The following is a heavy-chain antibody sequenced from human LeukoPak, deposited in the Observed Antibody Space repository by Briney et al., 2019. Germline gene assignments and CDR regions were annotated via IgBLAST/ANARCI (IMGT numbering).Heavy chain of an antibody. D-gene: IGHD6-19*01. J-gene: IGHJ4*02. V-gene: IGHV3-30-3*01. CDR3: AKDGARGSGWYLNFDY. Sequence: GGSLRLSCAASGFTFSSYAMHWVRQAPGKGLEWVAVISYDGSNKYYADSVKGRFTISRDNSKNTLYLQMNGLRAEDTAVYYCAKDGARGSGWYLNFDYWGQGTLVTVSS. CDR2: ISYDGSNK. CDR1: GFTFSSYA.